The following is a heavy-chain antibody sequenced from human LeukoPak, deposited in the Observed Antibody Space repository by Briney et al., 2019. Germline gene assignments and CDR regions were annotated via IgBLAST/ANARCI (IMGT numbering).Heavy chain of an antibody. CDR3: AKESRGSSPEF. V-gene: IGHV3-23*01. D-gene: IGHD1-26*01. CDR1: GFTFSNHC. J-gene: IGHJ1*01. Sequence: GGSLRLFCAASGFTFSNHCMSWLRQAPGKGLGSVSAITGSGDDAYSADSVHGRFTMSRDNSKSTLYLQMSSLRVEDTAVYYCAKESRGSSPEFWGQGTLVTVSS. CDR2: ITGSGDDA.